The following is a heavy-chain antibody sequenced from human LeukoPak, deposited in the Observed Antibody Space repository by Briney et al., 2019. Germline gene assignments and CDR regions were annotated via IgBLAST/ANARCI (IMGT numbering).Heavy chain of an antibody. Sequence: HPGGSLRLSCAASGFTFSSYAMTWVRQAPGRGLEWVSVIGPSGGDIIYADSVKGRFTISRDNSKNTLFLQMNSLRADDTAVFYCARILRYYDDSGCFDYWGQGALITVSS. CDR3: ARILRYYDDSGCFDY. CDR2: IGPSGGDI. D-gene: IGHD3-22*01. J-gene: IGHJ4*02. V-gene: IGHV3-23*01. CDR1: GFTFSSYA.